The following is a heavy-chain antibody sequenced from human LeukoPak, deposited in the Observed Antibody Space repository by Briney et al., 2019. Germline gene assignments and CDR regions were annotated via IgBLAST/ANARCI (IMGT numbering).Heavy chain of an antibody. CDR3: ARELNYYDSSGYLNY. V-gene: IGHV7-4-1*02. Sequence: RASVKVSFKASGYTFTSYAMNWVRQAPGQGLEWMGWINTNTGNPTYAQGFTGRFVFSLDTSVSTAYLQISSLKAEDTAVYYCARELNYYDSSGYLNYWGQGTLVTVSS. CDR2: INTNTGNP. D-gene: IGHD3-22*01. J-gene: IGHJ4*02. CDR1: GYTFTSYA.